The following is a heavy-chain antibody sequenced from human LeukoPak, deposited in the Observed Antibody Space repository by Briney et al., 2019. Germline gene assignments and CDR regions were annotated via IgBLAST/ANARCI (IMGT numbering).Heavy chain of an antibody. Sequence: SETLSLTCTVSGGSISSSSYYWGWIRQPPGKGLEWIGSIYYSGSTYYNPSLKSRVTISVDTSKNQFSLKLSSVTAADTAVYYCARHVRGSSSISYWGQGTLVTVSS. D-gene: IGHD6-6*01. CDR1: GGSISSSSYY. CDR2: IYYSGST. CDR3: ARHVRGSSSISY. J-gene: IGHJ4*02. V-gene: IGHV4-39*01.